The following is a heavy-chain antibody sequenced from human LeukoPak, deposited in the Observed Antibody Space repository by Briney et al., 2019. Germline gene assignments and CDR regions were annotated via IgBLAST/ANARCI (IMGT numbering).Heavy chain of an antibody. J-gene: IGHJ4*02. D-gene: IGHD3-3*01. V-gene: IGHV3-73*01. Sequence: TGGSLRLSCAASGFTFSGSAMHWVRQASGKGLEWVGRIRSKANSYATAYAASVKGRFTISRDDSKNTAYLQMNSLKTEDTAVYYCAKGGDTIFGSPFDYWGQGTLVTVSS. CDR1: GFTFSGSA. CDR2: IRSKANSYAT. CDR3: AKGGDTIFGSPFDY.